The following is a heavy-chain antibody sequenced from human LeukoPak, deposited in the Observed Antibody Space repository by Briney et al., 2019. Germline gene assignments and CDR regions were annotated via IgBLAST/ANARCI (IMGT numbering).Heavy chain of an antibody. D-gene: IGHD2-15*01. CDR1: GYTFTGYY. Sequence: ASVKVSCKASGYTFTGYYMHWVRQAPGQGLEWMGWINPNSGGTNYAQKFQGRVTMTRDTSISTAYMELSRLRSDDTAVYYCARERCSGGSCVGYFDYWGQGTLVTVSS. CDR2: INPNSGGT. CDR3: ARERCSGGSCVGYFDY. J-gene: IGHJ4*02. V-gene: IGHV1-2*02.